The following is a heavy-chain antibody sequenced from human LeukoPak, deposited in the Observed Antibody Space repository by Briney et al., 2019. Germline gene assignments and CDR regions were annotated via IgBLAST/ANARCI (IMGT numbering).Heavy chain of an antibody. Sequence: GGSLRLSCAASGFSFSNAWMSWVRQARGKGLEWVGRIKSKSDGETRDYAAPVRGRFAISRDDSKNTLFLLMNSLKTDDTAVYLCITDPGDYENFWGQGTLVTVSS. V-gene: IGHV3-15*01. CDR1: GFSFSNAW. CDR3: ITDPGDYENF. CDR2: IKSKSDGETR. D-gene: IGHD4-17*01. J-gene: IGHJ4*02.